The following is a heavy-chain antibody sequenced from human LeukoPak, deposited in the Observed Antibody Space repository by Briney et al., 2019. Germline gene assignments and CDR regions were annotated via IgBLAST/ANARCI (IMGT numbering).Heavy chain of an antibody. Sequence: GGSLRLSCAASGFTFSSHWMTWVRQTPGKGPEWVAGIKHDGSEKYYVDSVKGRFTISRDNAKNTLYLQMNSLRAEDTAVYYCVVDGDPFWGQGTLATVSS. V-gene: IGHV3-7*01. CDR3: VVDGDPF. J-gene: IGHJ4*02. D-gene: IGHD4-17*01. CDR2: IKHDGSEK. CDR1: GFTFSSHW.